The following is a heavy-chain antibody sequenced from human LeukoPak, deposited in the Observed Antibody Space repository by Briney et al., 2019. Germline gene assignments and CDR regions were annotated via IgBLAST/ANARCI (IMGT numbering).Heavy chain of an antibody. Sequence: SETLSLTCTVSGYSISSGYYWGWIRQPPGKGLEWIGSIYHSGSTYYNPSLKSRVTMSVDTSKNQFSLKLSSVTAADTAVYYCARDYNRVVPAAMALDPWGQGTLVTVSS. J-gene: IGHJ5*02. V-gene: IGHV4-38-2*02. CDR1: GYSISSGYY. D-gene: IGHD2-2*01. CDR2: IYHSGST. CDR3: ARDYNRVVPAAMALDP.